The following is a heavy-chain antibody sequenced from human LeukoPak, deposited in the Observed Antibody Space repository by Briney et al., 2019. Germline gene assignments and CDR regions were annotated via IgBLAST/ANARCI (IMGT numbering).Heavy chain of an antibody. CDR3: AKDVLVRGLIGYFDY. D-gene: IGHD3-10*01. Sequence: GGSLRLSCAASGFTFDDYVMHWVRQAPGEGLEWVSLITGDGRGTYYADSVKGRFTISRDNSKNSLFLLINRLRPEDTAMYYCAKDVLVRGLIGYFDYWGQGTLVTVSS. V-gene: IGHV3-43*02. CDR1: GFTFDDYV. J-gene: IGHJ4*02. CDR2: ITGDGRGT.